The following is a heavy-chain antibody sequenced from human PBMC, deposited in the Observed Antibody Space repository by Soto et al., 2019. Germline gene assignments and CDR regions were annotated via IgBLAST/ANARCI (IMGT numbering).Heavy chain of an antibody. CDR2: ISYDGSNK. Sequence: QVQLVESGGGVVQPGRSLRLSCAASGFTFSSYGMHWVRQAPGKGLEWVAVISYDGSNKYYADSVKGRFTISRDNSKNTLYLQMNSLRAEDTAVYYCANLVGNDAFDIWGQETMVTVSS. CDR3: ANLVGNDAFDI. CDR1: GFTFSSYG. D-gene: IGHD2-15*01. V-gene: IGHV3-30*18. J-gene: IGHJ3*02.